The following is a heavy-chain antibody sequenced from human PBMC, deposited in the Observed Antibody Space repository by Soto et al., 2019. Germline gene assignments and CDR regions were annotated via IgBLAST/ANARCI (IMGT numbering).Heavy chain of an antibody. V-gene: IGHV1-46*01. CDR2: INPSGGST. D-gene: IGHD2-2*01. J-gene: IGHJ6*02. Sequence: ASVKVSCKASGYTFTSYYMHWVRQAPGQGLEWMGIINPSGGSTSYAQKFQGRVTMTRDTSTSTVYMELSSLRSEDTAVYYCARSPRAGIVVVPAALSRYGMDVWGQGTTVTVP. CDR3: ARSPRAGIVVVPAALSRYGMDV. CDR1: GYTFTSYY.